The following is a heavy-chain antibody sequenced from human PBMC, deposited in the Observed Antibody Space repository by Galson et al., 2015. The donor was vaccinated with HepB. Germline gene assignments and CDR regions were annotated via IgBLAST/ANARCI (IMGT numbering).Heavy chain of an antibody. CDR1: GYTFTSYY. Sequence: SVKVSCKASGYTFTSYYIHWVRQAPGQGLEWMGIINPSGDSTTYAQKFQGRVTMTRDTSTSTVYMELSSLRSEDTAVYYCARARVFPQNWFDPWGQGTLVTVSS. CDR2: INPSGDST. CDR3: ARARVFPQNWFDP. J-gene: IGHJ5*02. V-gene: IGHV1-46*01. D-gene: IGHD6-13*01.